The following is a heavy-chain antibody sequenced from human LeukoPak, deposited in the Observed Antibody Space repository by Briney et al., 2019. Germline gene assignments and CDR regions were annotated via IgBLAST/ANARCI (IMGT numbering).Heavy chain of an antibody. V-gene: IGHV4-59*01. Sequence: SETLSLTCTVSGASIISYYWSWIRQPPGKRLEWIGFIYYTGSTNYNPSLKSRVTISVDTSKNQFSLKLSSVTTADTAVYYCARGVVVTNLDYWGQGTLVTVSS. CDR3: ARGVVVTNLDY. D-gene: IGHD3-22*01. CDR2: IYYTGST. CDR1: GASIISYY. J-gene: IGHJ4*02.